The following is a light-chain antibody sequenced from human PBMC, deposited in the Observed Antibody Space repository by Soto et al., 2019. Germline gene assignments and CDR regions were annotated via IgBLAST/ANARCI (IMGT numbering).Light chain of an antibody. J-gene: IGKJ1*01. CDR2: GAS. CDR3: QQYNNWPPWT. CDR1: QSVSSN. Sequence: TQSPSFLSVSPGERVTLSCRASQSVSSNLAWYQQKPGQAPRLLIYGASTRVTDIPARFSGSGSGTEFTLTISSLQSEDFAVYYCQQYNNWPPWTFGQGTKVEIK. V-gene: IGKV3-15*01.